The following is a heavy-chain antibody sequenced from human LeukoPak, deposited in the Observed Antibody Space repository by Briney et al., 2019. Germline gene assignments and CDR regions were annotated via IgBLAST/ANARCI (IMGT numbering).Heavy chain of an antibody. D-gene: IGHD1-1*01. J-gene: IGHJ4*02. CDR1: GLTFSKVW. V-gene: IGHV3-15*01. CDR3: VTRVKSTGDY. CDR2: IKNKTDGVTT. Sequence: PGGPLRLSCEAPGLTFSKVWMNWVREAPGKGLEWIGRIKNKTDGVTTEYAAPVKGRFTISRDDSKNTVYLQINSLKTEDTALYYCVTRVKSTGDYWGQGTLVTVSS.